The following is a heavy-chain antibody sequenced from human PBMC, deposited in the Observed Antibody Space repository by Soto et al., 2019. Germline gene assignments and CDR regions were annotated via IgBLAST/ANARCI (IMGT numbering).Heavy chain of an antibody. D-gene: IGHD4-17*01. J-gene: IGHJ4*02. V-gene: IGHV4-59*08. CDR2: TYYSGST. Sequence: SETLSLTCTVPGGSISSYYWSWIRQPPGKGLEWIGYTYYSGSTNYNPSLKSRVTISVDTSKNQFSLKLSSVTAADTAVYYCARIGDLLDYWGQGTLVTVSS. CDR3: ARIGDLLDY. CDR1: GGSISSYY.